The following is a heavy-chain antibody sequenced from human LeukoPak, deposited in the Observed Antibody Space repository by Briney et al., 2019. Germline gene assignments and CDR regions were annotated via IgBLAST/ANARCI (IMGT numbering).Heavy chain of an antibody. D-gene: IGHD6-6*01. CDR1: GGSIHGFY. V-gene: IGHV4-4*07. Sequence: NPSETLSLTCTVSGGSIHGFYWSWIRQPAGKGLEWIGRMTTTGSVNDNPSLRSRITMSLDTSTNEFSPTLSSVTAADTAIYYCARDESITWDPPFDHWGQGILVTVSS. J-gene: IGHJ4*02. CDR3: ARDESITWDPPFDH. CDR2: MTTTGSV.